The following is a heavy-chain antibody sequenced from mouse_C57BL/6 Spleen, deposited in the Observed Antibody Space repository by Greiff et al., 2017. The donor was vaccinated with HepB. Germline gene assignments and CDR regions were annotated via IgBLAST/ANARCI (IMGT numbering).Heavy chain of an antibody. CDR3: ARPRRGYAMDY. CDR1: GFTFSDYG. CDR2: ISSGSSTI. Sequence: EVKLVESGGGLVKPGGSLKLSCAASGFTFSDYGMHWVRQAPEKGLEWVAYISSGSSTIYYADTVKGRFTISRDNAKNTLFLQMTSLRSEDTAMYYCARPRRGYAMDYWGQGTSVTVSS. V-gene: IGHV5-17*01. J-gene: IGHJ4*01.